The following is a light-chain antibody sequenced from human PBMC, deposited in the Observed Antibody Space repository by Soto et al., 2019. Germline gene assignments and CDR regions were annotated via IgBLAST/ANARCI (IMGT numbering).Light chain of an antibody. J-gene: IGKJ1*01. Sequence: DVQMTQSPSSLSASVGDRVTITCRASQSVSIYLNWYQQKPGKAPNLLISAASSLHSGVPSRFSGSGSGTDFTLTISSLQPEDFATYYCQQSYSTPPWNFGQGTKVDIK. CDR2: AAS. CDR1: QSVSIY. V-gene: IGKV1-39*01. CDR3: QQSYSTPPWN.